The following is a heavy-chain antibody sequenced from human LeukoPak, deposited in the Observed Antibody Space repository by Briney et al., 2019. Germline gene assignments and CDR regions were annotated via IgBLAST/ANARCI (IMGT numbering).Heavy chain of an antibody. V-gene: IGHV3-74*01. CDR2: INSDGSSR. D-gene: IGHD4-11*01. J-gene: IGHJ4*02. Sequence: GGSLRLSCAASGFTFSSYWMHWGRQAPGKGLVWVSRINSDGSSRSYADSVKGRCTISRDNAKNTLYQQMNSLIADDTAVYYCARARTTVFDYWGQGTLVTVSS. CDR1: GFTFSSYW. CDR3: ARARTTVFDY.